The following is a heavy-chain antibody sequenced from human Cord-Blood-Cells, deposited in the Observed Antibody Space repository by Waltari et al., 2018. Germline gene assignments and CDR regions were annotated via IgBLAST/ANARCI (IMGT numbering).Heavy chain of an antibody. CDR1: GGSISSYY. Sequence: QVQLQESGPGLVKPSETLSITCTVSGGSISSYYWSWIRQPPGKGLEWIGYIYYSGSTNYNPSRKSRVTISVDTSKNQFSLKLSSVTAADTAVYYCARVDDYGDYYVDYWGQGTLVTVSS. D-gene: IGHD4-17*01. CDR2: IYYSGST. CDR3: ARVDDYGDYYVDY. J-gene: IGHJ4*02. V-gene: IGHV4-59*01.